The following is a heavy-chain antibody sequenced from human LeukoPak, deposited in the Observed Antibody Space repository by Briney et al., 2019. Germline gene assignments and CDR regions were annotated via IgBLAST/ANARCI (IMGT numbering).Heavy chain of an antibody. Sequence: GGSLRLSCAASGFSSSNYWMNWVRQAPGEGLEWVACIKEDGSGKHYVDSVKGRFTISRDNAKDTLWLQMNRLRVQDTAGYYFTAAGDDYTERRVYWGQGTLVTVSS. D-gene: IGHD5-24*01. V-gene: IGHV3-7*01. CDR1: GFSSSNYW. J-gene: IGHJ4*02. CDR3: TAAGDDYTERRVY. CDR2: IKEDGSGK.